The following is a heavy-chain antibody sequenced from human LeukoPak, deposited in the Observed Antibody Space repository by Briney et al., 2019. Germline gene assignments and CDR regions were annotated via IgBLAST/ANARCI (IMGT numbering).Heavy chain of an antibody. CDR2: IRYDGSNK. D-gene: IGHD3-22*01. CDR3: AKERNTYYYDSSGFDY. V-gene: IGHV3-30*02. CDR1: GFTFSSYG. J-gene: IGHJ4*02. Sequence: PGGSLRLSCAASGFTFSSYGMHWVRQAPGKGLEWVAFIRYDGSNKYYADSVKGRFTISRDNSKNTLYLQMNSLRAEDTAVYHCAKERNTYYYDSSGFDYWGQGTLVTVSS.